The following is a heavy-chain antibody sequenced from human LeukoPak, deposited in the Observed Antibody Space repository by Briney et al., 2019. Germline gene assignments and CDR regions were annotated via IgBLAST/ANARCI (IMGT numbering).Heavy chain of an antibody. CDR1: GFTFSNYW. J-gene: IGHJ4*02. CDR3: ARDYVWGSDRYTDY. V-gene: IGHV3-7*05. D-gene: IGHD3-16*02. Sequence: GGSLRLSCAASGFTFSNYWMTWVRQAPGRGLEWVANIRQDGSEKYYVDSVKGRFTISRDNAKNSLYLQMDSLRAEDTAVYYCARDYVWGSDRYTDYWGQGTLVTVSS. CDR2: IRQDGSEK.